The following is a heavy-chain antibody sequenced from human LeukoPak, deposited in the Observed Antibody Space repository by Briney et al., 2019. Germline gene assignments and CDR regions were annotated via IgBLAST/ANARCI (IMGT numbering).Heavy chain of an antibody. D-gene: IGHD1-26*01. CDR1: GGSFSGYY. CDR3: AREVLWEGGVDY. CDR2: INHSGST. J-gene: IGHJ4*02. Sequence: SETLSLTCAVYGGSFSGYYWSWIRQPPGKGLEWIGEINHSGSTNYNPSLKSRVTIPVDTSKNQFSLKLSSVTAADTAVYYCAREVLWEGGVDYWGQGTLVTVSS. V-gene: IGHV4-34*01.